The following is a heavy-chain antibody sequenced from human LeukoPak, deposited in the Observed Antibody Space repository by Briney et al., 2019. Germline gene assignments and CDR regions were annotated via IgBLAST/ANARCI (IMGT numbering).Heavy chain of an antibody. V-gene: IGHV3-21*01. J-gene: IGHJ6*04. CDR1: GFTFSSYS. CDR3: ARDRRAYYGSGSYRYYYGMDV. D-gene: IGHD3-10*01. CDR2: ISSSSSYI. Sequence: GGSLRLSCAASGFTFSSYSMNWVRQAPGKGPEWVSSISSSSSYIYYADSVKGRFTISRDNAKNSLYLQMNSLRAEDTAVYYCARDRRAYYGSGSYRYYYGMDVWGKGTTVTVSS.